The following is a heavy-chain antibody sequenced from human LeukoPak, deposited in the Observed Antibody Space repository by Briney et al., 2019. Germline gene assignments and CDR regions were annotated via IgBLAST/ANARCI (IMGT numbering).Heavy chain of an antibody. CDR3: ARDLGYETHFDY. J-gene: IGHJ4*02. D-gene: IGHD1-1*01. CDR2: IIPIFGTA. Sequence: ASVKVSCKASGGTFSSYAISWVRQAPGQGLEWMGGIIPIFGTANYAQKFQGRVTITADESTSTAYMELSSLRSDDTAVYYCARDLGYETHFDYWGQGTLVTVSS. V-gene: IGHV1-69*13. CDR1: GGTFSSYA.